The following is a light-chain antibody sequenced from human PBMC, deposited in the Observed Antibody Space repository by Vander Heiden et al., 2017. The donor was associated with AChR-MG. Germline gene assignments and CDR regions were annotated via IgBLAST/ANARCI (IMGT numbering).Light chain of an antibody. V-gene: IGKV1-39*01. CDR1: QSISSY. J-gene: IGKJ5*01. CDR3: QQSYSTPIT. CDR2: AAS. Sequence: RVTITCRASQSISSYLNWYQQKPGKAPKLLIYAASSLQSGVPSRFSGSGSGTDFTLTISSLQPEDFATYYCQQSYSTPITFGQGTRLEIK.